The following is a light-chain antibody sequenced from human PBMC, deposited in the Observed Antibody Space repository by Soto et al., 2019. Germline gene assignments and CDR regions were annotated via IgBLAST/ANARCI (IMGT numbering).Light chain of an antibody. V-gene: IGKV3-20*01. CDR1: QSVDSN. CDR2: GAS. Sequence: EIVMTQSPATLSVSPGERATLSCRASQSVDSNLAWYQQKLGQAPRLLIYGASIRAAGIPDRFSGSGSGTDFTLTIRRLEPEDFAVYYCQQYGSSPRTFGQGTKVDIK. CDR3: QQYGSSPRT. J-gene: IGKJ1*01.